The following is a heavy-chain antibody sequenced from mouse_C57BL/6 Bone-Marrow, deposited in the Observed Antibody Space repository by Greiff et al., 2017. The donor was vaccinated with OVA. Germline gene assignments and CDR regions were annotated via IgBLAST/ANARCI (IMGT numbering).Heavy chain of an antibody. D-gene: IGHD1-1*01. CDR1: GFNIKDDY. Sequence: EVKLQESGAELVRPGASVKLSCTASGFNIKDDYMHWVKQRPEQGLEWIGWIDPENGDTEYASKFQGKATITADTSSNTAYLQLSSLTSEDTAVYYCTVLRWFAYWGQGTLVTVSA. CDR2: IDPENGDT. V-gene: IGHV14-4*01. CDR3: TVLRWFAY. J-gene: IGHJ3*01.